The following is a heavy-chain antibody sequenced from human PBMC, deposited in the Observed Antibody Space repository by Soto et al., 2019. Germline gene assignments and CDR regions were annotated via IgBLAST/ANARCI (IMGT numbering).Heavy chain of an antibody. Sequence: SETLSLTCHVSTGSIYSHSYYWAWIRQPPGKGLEWIGTINHSGSPYHNPSLKSRVTISVDSSKNQFSLTLTSVTVADTAVYYCARRYAPRYSSGNNHFDLWGQGTLVTVSS. J-gene: IGHJ4*02. D-gene: IGHD6-19*01. CDR3: ARRYAPRYSSGNNHFDL. CDR2: INHSGSP. CDR1: TGSIYSHSYY. V-gene: IGHV4-39*01.